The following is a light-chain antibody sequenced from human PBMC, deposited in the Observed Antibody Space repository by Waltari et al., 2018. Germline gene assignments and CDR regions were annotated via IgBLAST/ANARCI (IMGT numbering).Light chain of an antibody. CDR1: QSVSSSY. Sequence: EIVLTQSPGTLSLSPGERATLSCRASQSVSSSYLAWYQQKPGQAPRLLIYGASSRATDIPDRFSGSGSGTDFTLTISRLEPEDFAFYYCQQYGNSPVTFGQGTKVEIK. V-gene: IGKV3-20*01. CDR2: GAS. J-gene: IGKJ1*01. CDR3: QQYGNSPVT.